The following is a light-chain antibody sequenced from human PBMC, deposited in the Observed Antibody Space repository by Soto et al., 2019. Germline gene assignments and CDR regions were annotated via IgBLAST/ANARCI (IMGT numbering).Light chain of an antibody. CDR2: EVT. V-gene: IGLV2-14*01. J-gene: IGLJ1*01. CDR1: SSNIGDNP. Sequence: QSVLTQPPSASGTPGQRITISCSGSSSNIGDNPVNWYQQHPGKAPKLIIYEVTDRPSGVSNRFSGSKSGNTASLTISGLQAEDEAEYYCSSYTNINTRACVFGTGTKLTVL. CDR3: SSYTNINTRACV.